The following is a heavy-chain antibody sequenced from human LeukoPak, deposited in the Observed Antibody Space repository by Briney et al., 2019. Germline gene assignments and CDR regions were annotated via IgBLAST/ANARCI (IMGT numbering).Heavy chain of an antibody. D-gene: IGHD4-17*01. CDR1: GFTFSNAW. J-gene: IGHJ4*02. CDR3: ARDRLHYGEYEKTFDY. CDR2: ITFSSSII. Sequence: GGSLRLSCAASGFTFSNAWMSWVPQAPGKGLEWVSYITFSSSIIYYADSVRGRFTISRDNAKNSLYLQMNSLRAEDTAVYYCARDRLHYGEYEKTFDYWGQGTLVTVSS. V-gene: IGHV3-48*01.